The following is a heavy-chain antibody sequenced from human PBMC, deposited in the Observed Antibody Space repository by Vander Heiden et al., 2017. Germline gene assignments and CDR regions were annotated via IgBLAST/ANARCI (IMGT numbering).Heavy chain of an antibody. CDR3: ATVRDSSCWFKYFQH. Sequence: VKGRFTTARDNSKNTLYLQMNSLRAEDTAVYYCATVRDSSCWFKYFQHWGQGTLVTVSS. D-gene: IGHD6-19*01. V-gene: IGHV3-30*16. J-gene: IGHJ1*01.